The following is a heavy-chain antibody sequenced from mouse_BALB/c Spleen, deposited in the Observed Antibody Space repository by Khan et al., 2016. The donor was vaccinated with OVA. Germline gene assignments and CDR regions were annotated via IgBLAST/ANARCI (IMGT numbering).Heavy chain of an antibody. CDR1: GFNIKDYY. CDR3: ARRGYGNYWFAY. J-gene: IGHJ3*01. V-gene: IGHV14-1*02. D-gene: IGHD2-1*01. CDR2: LDPENGDT. Sequence: IQLVQSGAELVRPGALVKLSCKASGFNIKDYYMNWVKQRPEQGLEWIGWLDPENGDTIYDPKFQGKASITADTSSNPAYLQLSSLTLEDTAVYYCARRGYGNYWFAYWGQGTLVTVSA.